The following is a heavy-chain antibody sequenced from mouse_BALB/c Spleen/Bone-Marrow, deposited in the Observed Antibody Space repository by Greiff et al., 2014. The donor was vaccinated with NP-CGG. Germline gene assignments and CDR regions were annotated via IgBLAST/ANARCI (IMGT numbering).Heavy chain of an antibody. CDR3: ARRGNWDGRAAMDY. J-gene: IGHJ4*01. Sequence: EVMLVESGGDLVKPGGSLKLSCAASGFTFSSYGMSWVRQTPDKRLERVATINSGGVNTYYIDSVKGRFTISRDNAKNTLYLQMSSLKSEDTAMYHCARRGNWDGRAAMDYWGQGTSVTVSS. V-gene: IGHV5-6*02. CDR1: GFTFSSYG. D-gene: IGHD4-1*01. CDR2: INSGGVNT.